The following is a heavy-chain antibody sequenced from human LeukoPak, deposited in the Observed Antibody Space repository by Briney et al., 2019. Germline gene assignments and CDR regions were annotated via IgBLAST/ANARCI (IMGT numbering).Heavy chain of an antibody. Sequence: SETLSLTCAVYGGSLSGYYGSWMRQAPGKGLEWIGEINHSGSNNYNPSLKSRVTILVNTSKNQFSLKLTSVTAADTAVYYCARVGFWKIITIFSDRAGENWFDPWSQGTLVIVSS. J-gene: IGHJ5*02. CDR3: ARVGFWKIITIFSDRAGENWFDP. V-gene: IGHV4-34*01. D-gene: IGHD3-9*01. CDR1: GGSLSGYY. CDR2: INHSGSN.